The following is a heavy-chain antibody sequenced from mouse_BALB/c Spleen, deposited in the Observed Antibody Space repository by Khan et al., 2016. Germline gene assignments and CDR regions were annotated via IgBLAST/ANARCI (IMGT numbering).Heavy chain of an antibody. J-gene: IGHJ2*01. CDR1: GYTFTSYW. V-gene: IGHV1-87*01. CDR3: ARRYYGSLYYFDY. D-gene: IGHD1-1*01. Sequence: QVQLQQSGAELARPGASVKLSCKASGYTFTSYWMQWVKQRPGQGLEWIGAIYPGDGDTRYTQKFMGKATLTADKSSSTAYMQLSSLASEDSAVYYCARRYYGSLYYFDYWGQGTTLTVSS. CDR2: IYPGDGDT.